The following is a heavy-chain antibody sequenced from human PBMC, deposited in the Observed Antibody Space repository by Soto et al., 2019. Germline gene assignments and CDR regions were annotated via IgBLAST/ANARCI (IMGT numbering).Heavy chain of an antibody. V-gene: IGHV1-18*04. CDR3: ARDRSGYCSSTSCYQNWFDP. D-gene: IGHD2-2*01. CDR2: ISAYNGNT. CDR1: GYTFTSYS. Sequence: ASVKVSCKASGYTFTSYSISWVRQAPGQGLEWMGWISAYNGNTNYAQKLQGRVTMTTDTSTSTAYMELRSLRSDDTAVYYCARDRSGYCSSTSCYQNWFDPWGQGTLVTVSS. J-gene: IGHJ5*02.